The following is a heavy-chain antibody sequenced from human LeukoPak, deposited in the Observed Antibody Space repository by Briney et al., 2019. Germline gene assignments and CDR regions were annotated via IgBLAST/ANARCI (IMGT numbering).Heavy chain of an antibody. CDR1: GFTFRNYW. J-gene: IGHJ4*02. V-gene: IGHV3-7*01. D-gene: IGHD6-19*01. Sequence: GGSLRLSCVGSGFTFRNYWMSWVRPAPGKGLGWVANRKQDRSDKYYVDSVKGLFTISRDNAKNLVWLQMSNLRVEDTAVYYCARCQWAVAGDYLGQGTQVTVSS. CDR2: RKQDRSDK. CDR3: ARCQWAVAGDY.